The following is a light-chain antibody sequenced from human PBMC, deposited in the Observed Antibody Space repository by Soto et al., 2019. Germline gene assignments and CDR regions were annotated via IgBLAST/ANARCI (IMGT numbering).Light chain of an antibody. J-gene: IGLJ3*02. CDR3: GTWDSSLSAGGV. CDR1: SSNIGNNY. Sequence: SVLTQPPSVSAAPGQKVTISCSGSSSNIGNNYVSWYQQLPGTAPNLLIYENNKRPSGIPDRFSGSKSGTSATLGITGLQTGDEADYYCGTWDSSLSAGGVFGGGTKLTVL. CDR2: ENN. V-gene: IGLV1-51*02.